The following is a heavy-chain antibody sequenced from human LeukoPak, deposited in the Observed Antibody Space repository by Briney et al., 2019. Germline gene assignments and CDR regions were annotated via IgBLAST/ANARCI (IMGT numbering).Heavy chain of an antibody. D-gene: IGHD3-3*01. V-gene: IGHV4-61*02. CDR3: ATIMGPYDFWSGYYRDY. J-gene: IGHJ4*02. CDR2: IYTSGST. CDR1: GGSISSGSYY. Sequence: SETLSLTCTVSGGSISSGSYYGSWIRQPAGKGLEWIGRIYTSGSTNYNPSLKSRVTISVDTSKNQLSLKLSSVTAADTAVYYCATIMGPYDFWSGYYRDYWGQGTLVTVSS.